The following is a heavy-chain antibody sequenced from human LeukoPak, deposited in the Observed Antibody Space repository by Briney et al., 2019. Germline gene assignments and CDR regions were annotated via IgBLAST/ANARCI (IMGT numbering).Heavy chain of an antibody. CDR1: GFGFTNAW. CDR3: TTDFSHFDFSSGYYSY. V-gene: IGHV3-15*01. Sequence: PGGSPRLSCAASGFGFTNAWMVWVRQAPGKGLEWVGRIKANIDGGATDPAPPVKGRFTISRDDLTRTLYLQMNSLKTEDTGVYYCTTDFSHFDFSSGYYSYWGQGSLVIVSS. J-gene: IGHJ4*02. D-gene: IGHD3-3*01. CDR2: IKANIDGGAT.